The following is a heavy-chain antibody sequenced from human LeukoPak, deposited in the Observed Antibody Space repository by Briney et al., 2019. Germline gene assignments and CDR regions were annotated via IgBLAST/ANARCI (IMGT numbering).Heavy chain of an antibody. Sequence: ASVKVSCKASGYTFTSYVISWVRQAPGQGLEWMGWISAYNGNTNYAQKLQGRVTMTTDTSTSTAYMELRSLRSDDTAVYYCARDLKAYYYDSSGPRGYWGQGTLVTVSS. V-gene: IGHV1-18*01. CDR2: ISAYNGNT. CDR1: GYTFTSYV. D-gene: IGHD3-22*01. CDR3: ARDLKAYYYDSSGPRGY. J-gene: IGHJ4*02.